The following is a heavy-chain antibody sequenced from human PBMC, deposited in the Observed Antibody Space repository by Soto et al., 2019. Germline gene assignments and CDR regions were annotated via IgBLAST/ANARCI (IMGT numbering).Heavy chain of an antibody. CDR3: ARLGEVVPARGPHNYYYGMDV. D-gene: IGHD2-2*01. V-gene: IGHV5-10-1*01. J-gene: IGHJ6*02. CDR2: IDPSDSYT. CDR1: GYSFTSYW. Sequence: GESLKISCKGSGYSFTSYWISWVRQMPGKGLEWMGRIDPSDSYTNYSPSLQGHVTISADKSISTAYLQWSSLKASDTAMYYCARLGEVVPARGPHNYYYGMDVWGQGTTVTVSS.